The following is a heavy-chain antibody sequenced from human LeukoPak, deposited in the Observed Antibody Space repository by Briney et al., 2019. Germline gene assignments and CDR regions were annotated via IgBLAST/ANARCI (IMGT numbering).Heavy chain of an antibody. V-gene: IGHV4-39*01. CDR2: AYYSGST. D-gene: IGHD1-26*01. CDR1: GASISRTSYY. CDR3: ATYSGSYFVDH. Sequence: SETLSLTCTVSGASISRTSYYWGWIRQTPGKGLEWIGTAYYSGSTYYNTSLKSRLTISVDTSKNQISLKLTSVTAADMAVYYCATYSGSYFVDHWGQGTLVTVSS. J-gene: IGHJ4*02.